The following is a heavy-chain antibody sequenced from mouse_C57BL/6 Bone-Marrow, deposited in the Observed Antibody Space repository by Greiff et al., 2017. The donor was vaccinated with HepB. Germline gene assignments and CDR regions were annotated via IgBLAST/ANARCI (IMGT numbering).Heavy chain of an antibody. Sequence: VKLQESDAELVKPGASVKISCKVSGYTFTDHTIHWMKQRPEQGLEWIGYIYPRDGSTKYNAKFKGKATLTADKSSSTAYMQLNSLTSEDSAVYFCARQRTYASGNYYAMDYWGQGTSVTVSS. J-gene: IGHJ4*01. V-gene: IGHV1-78*01. D-gene: IGHD5-1*01. CDR3: ARQRTYASGNYYAMDY. CDR1: GYTFTDHT. CDR2: IYPRDGST.